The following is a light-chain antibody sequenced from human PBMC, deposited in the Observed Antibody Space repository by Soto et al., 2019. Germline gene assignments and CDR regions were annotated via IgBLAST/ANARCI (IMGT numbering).Light chain of an antibody. CDR3: HQYYTTPQT. V-gene: IGKV4-1*01. CDR2: WAS. CDR1: QSVLDNSTNKSY. Sequence: VLTQSPRSLAVSLGERATVNCRSSQSVLDNSTNKSYLAWYQKKPGHPPKLLVHWASVREAGVPDRFSGGGSGTDFTLTISSLQAEDVAVYYCHQYYTTPQTFGHGTQLEIK. J-gene: IGKJ2*01.